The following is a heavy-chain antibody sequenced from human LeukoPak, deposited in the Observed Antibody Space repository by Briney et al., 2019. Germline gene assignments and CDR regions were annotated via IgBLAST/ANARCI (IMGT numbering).Heavy chain of an antibody. D-gene: IGHD3-10*01. CDR1: GGSISSYY. Sequence: PSETLSLTCTVSGGSISSYYWSWIRQPPGKGLEWIGYIYYSGSTNYNPSLKSRVTISVDTSKNQFSLKLSSVTAADTAVYYCARYYGSGSYYQYYYYMDVWGKGTTVTVSS. CDR2: IYYSGST. CDR3: ARYYGSGSYYQYYYYMDV. J-gene: IGHJ6*03. V-gene: IGHV4-59*01.